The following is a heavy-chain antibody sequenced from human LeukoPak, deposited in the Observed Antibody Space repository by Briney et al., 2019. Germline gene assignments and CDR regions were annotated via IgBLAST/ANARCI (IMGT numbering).Heavy chain of an antibody. V-gene: IGHV4-4*07. Sequence: ESSETLSLTCTVSGGSISSYYWSWIRQPAGKGLEWIGRIYTSGSTNYNPSLKSRVTMSVDTSKNQFSLKLSSVTAADTAVYYCARDTYYYDSSGYSNPTFDYWGQGTLVTVSS. CDR1: GGSISSYY. J-gene: IGHJ4*02. CDR2: IYTSGST. CDR3: ARDTYYYDSSGYSNPTFDY. D-gene: IGHD3-22*01.